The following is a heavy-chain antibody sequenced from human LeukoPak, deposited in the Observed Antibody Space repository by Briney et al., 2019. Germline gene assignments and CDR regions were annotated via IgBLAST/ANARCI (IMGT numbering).Heavy chain of an antibody. CDR1: GGSISSYY. J-gene: IGHJ6*03. D-gene: IGHD3-3*01. CDR3: ARAITIFGVVRSNYYYMDV. CDR2: INHSGST. Sequence: SETLSLTCTVSGGSISSYYWSWIRQPPGKGLEWIGEINHSGSTNYNPSLKSRVTISVDTSKNQFSLKLSSVTAADTAVYYCARAITIFGVVRSNYYYMDVWGKGTTVTASS. V-gene: IGHV4-34*01.